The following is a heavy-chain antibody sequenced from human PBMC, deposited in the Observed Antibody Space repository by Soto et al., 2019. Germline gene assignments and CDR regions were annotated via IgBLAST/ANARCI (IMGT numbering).Heavy chain of an antibody. D-gene: IGHD1-1*01. Sequence: QVQLVESGGGVVQPGRSLRLSCAASGFTFSSYGMHWVRQAPGKGLEWVAVISYDGSNKYYADSVKGRFTISRDNSKNPLYLQMNSLRAEDTAVYYCAKDAPGAFDYWGQGTLVTVSS. V-gene: IGHV3-30*18. J-gene: IGHJ4*02. CDR1: GFTFSSYG. CDR2: ISYDGSNK. CDR3: AKDAPGAFDY.